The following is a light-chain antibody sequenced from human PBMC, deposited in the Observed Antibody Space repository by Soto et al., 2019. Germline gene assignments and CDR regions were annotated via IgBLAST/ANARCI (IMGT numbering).Light chain of an antibody. Sequence: EIVLVQSPGTLSLSPGERATLSCRASQSLAGSYLAWYQQKPGQAPRLLIDGASTRATGTPDRFSGSGSGTDFTLTISRLEPEDFAVYYCQQYGTSPPLSFGGGTKVEIK. CDR2: GAS. V-gene: IGKV3-20*01. CDR1: QSLAGSY. CDR3: QQYGTSPPLS. J-gene: IGKJ4*01.